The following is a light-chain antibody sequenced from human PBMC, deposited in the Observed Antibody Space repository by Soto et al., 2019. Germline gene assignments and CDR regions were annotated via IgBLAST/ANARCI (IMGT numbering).Light chain of an antibody. CDR3: QVWASSTEV. Sequence: SYELTQPLSVSVALGQTARITCGNNNIGSKNVHWYQQKPGQAPVLVIYRDSNRPSGIPERFSGSNSGNTATLTISRAQAGDEADYYCQVWASSTEVFGAGTKVTVL. CDR2: RDS. V-gene: IGLV3-9*01. J-gene: IGLJ1*01. CDR1: NIGSKN.